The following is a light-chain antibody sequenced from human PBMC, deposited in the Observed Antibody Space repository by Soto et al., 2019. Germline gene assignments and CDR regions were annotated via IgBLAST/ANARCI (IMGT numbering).Light chain of an antibody. CDR1: SSNVGGYNY. V-gene: IGLV2-14*01. Sequence: QSALTQPASVSGSPGQSITISCTGTSSNVGGYNYVPWYQQHTGKAPKLMIYDVSNRPSGVSNRFSGSKSGNTASLTISGLQAEDEADYYCSSYTSSSTPVAFGGGTKLTVL. CDR2: DVS. CDR3: SSYTSSSTPVA. J-gene: IGLJ2*01.